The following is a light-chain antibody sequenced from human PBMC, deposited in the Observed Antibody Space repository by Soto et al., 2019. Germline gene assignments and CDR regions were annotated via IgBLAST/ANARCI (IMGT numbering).Light chain of an antibody. Sequence: DIQMTQSPSSLSASVGDRVTITCQASQDISNYLNWYQQKPGKAPKLLIYDASNLETGVPSRFSGSGSGTDFTFTISSLQPEDSETYDGQQYDNLPLTFGGGTKVDIK. CDR2: DAS. CDR3: QQYDNLPLT. CDR1: QDISNY. J-gene: IGKJ4*01. V-gene: IGKV1-33*01.